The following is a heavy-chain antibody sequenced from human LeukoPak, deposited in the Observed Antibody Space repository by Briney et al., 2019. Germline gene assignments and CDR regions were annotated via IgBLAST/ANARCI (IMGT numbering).Heavy chain of an antibody. D-gene: IGHD3-22*01. CDR2: IRFDGSDK. Sequence: GGSLRLSCAASGFTFSSYNMHWVRQAPGKGLEWVAFIRFDGSDKYYADSVKGRFTITRDNSKNTLSLQMNSLRAEDTAVYYCAKDSGAYSFDYWGQGTLVTVSS. V-gene: IGHV3-30*02. CDR3: AKDSGAYSFDY. CDR1: GFTFSSYN. J-gene: IGHJ4*02.